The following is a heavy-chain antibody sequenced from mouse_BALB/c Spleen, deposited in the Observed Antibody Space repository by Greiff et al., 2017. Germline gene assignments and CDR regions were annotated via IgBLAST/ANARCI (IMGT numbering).Heavy chain of an antibody. D-gene: IGHD2-3*01. CDR3: ARGLLGAWFAY. CDR1: GYTFTSYV. Sequence: VQLQQSGPELVKPGASVKMSCKASGYTFTSYVMHWVKQKPGQGLEWIGYINPYNDGTKYNEKFKGKATLTSDKSSSTAYMELSSLTSEDSAIYYCARGLLGAWFAYWGQGTLVTVSA. CDR2: INPYNDGT. J-gene: IGHJ3*01. V-gene: IGHV1-14*01.